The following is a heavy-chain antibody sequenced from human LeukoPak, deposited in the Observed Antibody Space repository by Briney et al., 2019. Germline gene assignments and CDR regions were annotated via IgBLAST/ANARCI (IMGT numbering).Heavy chain of an antibody. CDR1: GFTFSTYW. D-gene: IGHD2-2*03. J-gene: IGHJ6*02. V-gene: IGHV3-7*03. CDR2: IKQDGSEK. CDR3: ARGGYCSSTSCYYYYYYGMDV. Sequence: GGSLRLSCSASGFTFSTYWMSWVRQAPGKGLEWVANIKQDGSEKYYVDSVKGRFTISRDNAKNSLYLQMNSLRAEYTAVYYCARGGYCSSTSCYYYYYYGMDVWGQGPTVTVSS.